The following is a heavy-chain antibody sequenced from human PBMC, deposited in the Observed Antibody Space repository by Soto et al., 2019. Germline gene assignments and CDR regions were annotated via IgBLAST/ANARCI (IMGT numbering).Heavy chain of an antibody. D-gene: IGHD3-16*01. CDR2: ISNSGSFT. Sequence: VQVVESGGGLVKPGGSLRLSCAASGFTFSDHYMSWIRQAPGKGLEWVAHISNSGSFTYYAESVKGRFTISRDNANNSVHLQMNRLRAEDTAVYFCARDEDNYDSLSWFDPWGQGTRVTVSS. CDR1: GFTFSDHY. V-gene: IGHV3-11*05. CDR3: ARDEDNYDSLSWFDP. J-gene: IGHJ5*02.